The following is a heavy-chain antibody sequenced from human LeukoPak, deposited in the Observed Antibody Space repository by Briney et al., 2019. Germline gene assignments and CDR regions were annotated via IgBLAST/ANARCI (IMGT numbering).Heavy chain of an antibody. CDR2: ITGSGGNT. CDR3: AKWGDYDVLTGYYVSDY. CDR1: GFTFSNYA. Sequence: SGESLRLSCAASGFTFSNYAMSWVRPAPGKGLEWVSAITGSGGNTYYAAPVKGRFTISRDNSKNTVFLQMNSLRAEDTAVYYCAKWGDYDVLTGYYVSDYWGQGTLVTVSS. J-gene: IGHJ4*02. V-gene: IGHV3-23*01. D-gene: IGHD3-9*01.